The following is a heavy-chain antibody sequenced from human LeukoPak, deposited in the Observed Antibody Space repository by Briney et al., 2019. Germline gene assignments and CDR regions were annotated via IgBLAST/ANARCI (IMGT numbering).Heavy chain of an antibody. D-gene: IGHD1-26*01. Sequence: GGSLRLSCAASGFTFSRYAMHWVRQAPGKGLEWVAVISYDGSNKYYADSVKGRFTISRDNSKNTLYLQMNSLRAEDTAVYYCAKDTGSSSPYYYYYGMDVWGQGTTVTVSS. CDR3: AKDTGSSSPYYYYYGMDV. J-gene: IGHJ6*02. CDR2: ISYDGSNK. CDR1: GFTFSRYA. V-gene: IGHV3-30*04.